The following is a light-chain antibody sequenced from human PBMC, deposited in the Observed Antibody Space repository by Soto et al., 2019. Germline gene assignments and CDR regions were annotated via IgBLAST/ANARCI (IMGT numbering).Light chain of an antibody. CDR2: GNS. CDR1: SSNIGAGYD. V-gene: IGLV1-40*01. Sequence: QSVLTQPPSVSGVPGQRVTISCTGSSSNIGAGYDVHWYQQLPGTAPKLLIYGNSNRPSGVPDRFSGSKSGTSASLAITGLQAEDEADYYCQSYDSSLSGVVFGGWTKVTVL. CDR3: QSYDSSLSGVV. J-gene: IGLJ2*01.